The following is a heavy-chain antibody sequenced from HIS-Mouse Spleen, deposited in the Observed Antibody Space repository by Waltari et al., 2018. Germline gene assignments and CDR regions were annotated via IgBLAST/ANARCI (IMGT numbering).Heavy chain of an antibody. D-gene: IGHD6-19*01. CDR2: ISYDGSNK. CDR1: GFSFSSYA. Sequence: QVQLVESGGGVVQPGRYLRRSCAASGFSFSSYAKHWVRQAPGKGLEWVEVISYDGSNKYYADSVKGRFTISRDNSKNTLYLQMNSLRAEDTAVYYCARAGDSSGWRDFDYWGQGTLVTVSS. V-gene: IGHV3-30*04. J-gene: IGHJ4*02. CDR3: ARAGDSSGWRDFDY.